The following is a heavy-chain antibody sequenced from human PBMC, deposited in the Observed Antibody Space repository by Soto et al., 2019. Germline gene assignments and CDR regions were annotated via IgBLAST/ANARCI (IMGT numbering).Heavy chain of an antibody. CDR3: AREGGYYDSSGYYTFQDY. Sequence: QVQLQESGPGLVKPSETLSLTCTVSGGSISSYYWSWIRQPAGKGLEWIGRIYTSGSTNYNPSLKCRVTMSVDTSKNQFSLKLSSVTAADTAVYYCAREGGYYDSSGYYTFQDYWGQGTLVTVSS. CDR2: IYTSGST. CDR1: GGSISSYY. D-gene: IGHD3-22*01. J-gene: IGHJ4*02. V-gene: IGHV4-4*07.